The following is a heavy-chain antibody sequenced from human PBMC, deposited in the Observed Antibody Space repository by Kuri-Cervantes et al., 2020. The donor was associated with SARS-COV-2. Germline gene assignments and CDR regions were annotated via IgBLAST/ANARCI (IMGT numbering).Heavy chain of an antibody. Sequence: SVKVSCKASGFTFTSSAMQWVRQARGQRLEWIGWIVVGSGNTNYAQKFQERVTITRDMSTSTAYMELSSLRSEDTAVYYCAAGRTYSSSWRCGYFDLWGRGTLVTVSS. CDR3: AAGRTYSSSWRCGYFDL. CDR1: GFTFTSSA. CDR2: IVVGSGNT. V-gene: IGHV1-58*02. D-gene: IGHD6-13*01. J-gene: IGHJ2*01.